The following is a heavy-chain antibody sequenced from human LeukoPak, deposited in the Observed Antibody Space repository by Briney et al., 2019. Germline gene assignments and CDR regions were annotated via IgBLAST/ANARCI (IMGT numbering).Heavy chain of an antibody. CDR1: GGSISSYY. V-gene: IGHV4-59*08. D-gene: IGHD3-22*01. J-gene: IGHJ3*02. Sequence: SETLSLTCTVSGGSISSYYWSWIRQPPGKGLEWIGYIYYSGSTNYNPSLKSRVTISVDTSKNQFSLKLSSVTAADTAIYYCARLRLRYHSDGYPTSYEAVDIWGQGTVVTVSS. CDR3: ARLRLRYHSDGYPTSYEAVDI. CDR2: IYYSGST.